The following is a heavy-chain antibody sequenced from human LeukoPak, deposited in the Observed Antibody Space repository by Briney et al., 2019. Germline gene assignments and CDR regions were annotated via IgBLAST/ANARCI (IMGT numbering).Heavy chain of an antibody. CDR1: GYTFTSYD. CDR2: MNPNSGNT. Sequence: ASVKVSCKASGYTFTSYDTNWLRQATGQGLEWMGWMNPNSGNTGYAQKFQGRVTMTRNTSMSTAYMELRSLRSDDTAVYYCARDGVFGYGSNDAFHIWGQGTMVTISS. V-gene: IGHV1-8*01. J-gene: IGHJ3*02. D-gene: IGHD2-8*01. CDR3: ARDGVFGYGSNDAFHI.